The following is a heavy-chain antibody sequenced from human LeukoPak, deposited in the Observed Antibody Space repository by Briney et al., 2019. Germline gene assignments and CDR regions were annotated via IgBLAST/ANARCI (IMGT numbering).Heavy chain of an antibody. Sequence: GRSLRLSCAASGFTFSSYGMHWVRQAPGKGLEWVAVIWYDGSNKYYADSVKGRFTISRDNSKNTLYLQMNSLRAEDTAVYYCAKDQEKRVGYYYYGMDVWGQGTTVTVSS. V-gene: IGHV3-33*06. CDR2: IWYDGSNK. J-gene: IGHJ6*02. CDR3: AKDQEKRVGYYYYGMDV. CDR1: GFTFSSYG. D-gene: IGHD1-26*01.